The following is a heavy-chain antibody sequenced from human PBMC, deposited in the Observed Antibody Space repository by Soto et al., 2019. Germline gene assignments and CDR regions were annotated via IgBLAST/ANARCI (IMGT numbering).Heavy chain of an antibody. J-gene: IGHJ3*02. CDR1: GGSISSYY. Sequence: PSETLSLTCTVSGGSISSYYWSWIRQPPGKGLEWIGYIYYSGSTNYNPSLKSRVTISVDTSKNQFSLKLSSVTAADTAVYYCARGGSGYRTSHAFDIWGQGTMVTVSS. CDR2: IYYSGST. D-gene: IGHD5-12*01. V-gene: IGHV4-59*01. CDR3: ARGGSGYRTSHAFDI.